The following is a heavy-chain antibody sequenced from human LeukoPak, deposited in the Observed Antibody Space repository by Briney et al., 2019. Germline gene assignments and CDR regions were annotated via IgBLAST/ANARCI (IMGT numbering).Heavy chain of an antibody. J-gene: IGHJ5*02. CDR1: GYTFTSYD. V-gene: IGHV1-8*03. CDR3: AGGYYDFWSGYLNWFDP. D-gene: IGHD3-3*01. Sequence: ASVKVSCKASGYTFTSYDINWVRQATGHGLGWMGWMNPNSGNTGYAQKFQGRVTITRNTSISTAYMELSSLRSEDTAVYYCAGGYYDFWSGYLNWFDPWGQGTLVTVSS. CDR2: MNPNSGNT.